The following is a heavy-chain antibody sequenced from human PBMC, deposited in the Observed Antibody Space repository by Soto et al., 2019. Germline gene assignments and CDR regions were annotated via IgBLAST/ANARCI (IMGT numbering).Heavy chain of an antibody. CDR3: AREDDTTGHYSWFDP. V-gene: IGHV1-69*01. Sequence: QVQLEQSGPELKKPGSSVKVSCKPSGVTFDSFTFSWVRQAPGQGLEWMGGFVPMFGSASVAHRFQGRVRITADASTGTGYMELSDLRSDDSAIYYCAREDDTTGHYSWFDPWGPGTLVTVSS. J-gene: IGHJ5*02. D-gene: IGHD3-9*01. CDR1: GVTFDSFT. CDR2: FVPMFGSA.